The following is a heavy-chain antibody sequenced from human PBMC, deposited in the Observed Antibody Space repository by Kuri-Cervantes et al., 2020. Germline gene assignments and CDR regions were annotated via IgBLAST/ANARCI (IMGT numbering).Heavy chain of an antibody. V-gene: IGHV3-7*01. D-gene: IGHD3-16*01. CDR3: LRDYGGV. J-gene: IGHJ6*02. CDR2: IKPDGSEK. Sequence: GESLKISCAASGFTFSDAWMSWVRQAPGKGLECVANIKPDGSEKNYVDSVKGRFTISRDNGKNTLYLQMNSLRAEETAVYYCLRDYGGVWGQGTTVTVSS. CDR1: GFTFSDAW.